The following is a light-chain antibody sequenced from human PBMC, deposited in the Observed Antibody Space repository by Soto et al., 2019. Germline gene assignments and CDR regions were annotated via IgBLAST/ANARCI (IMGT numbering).Light chain of an antibody. CDR1: QDITNY. Sequence: DIQMTQSPPSLSVSVGDRVTITFQASQDITNYLCWYQQKPGKAPQLLMYDVSTFQTGVPSRFSGSGSGTDFALTISSLEPEDIATYYYQQYDRLPLTFGQGTRLEI. CDR2: DVS. CDR3: QQYDRLPLT. J-gene: IGKJ5*01. V-gene: IGKV1-33*01.